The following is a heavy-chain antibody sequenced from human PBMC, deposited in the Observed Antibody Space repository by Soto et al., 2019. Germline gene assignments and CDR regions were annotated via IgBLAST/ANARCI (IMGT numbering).Heavy chain of an antibody. CDR3: ASRDPGTSVDY. CDR1: GGSFTSNNW. Sequence: SETLSLTCAVSGGSFTSNNWWTWVRQPPGQGLEWIGEIYRTGSTNYNPSLKSRVTISLDKSENQFPLKVTSLTAADTAVYYCASRDPGTSVDYWGQGTLVTVSS. D-gene: IGHD1-7*01. V-gene: IGHV4-4*02. CDR2: IYRTGST. J-gene: IGHJ4*02.